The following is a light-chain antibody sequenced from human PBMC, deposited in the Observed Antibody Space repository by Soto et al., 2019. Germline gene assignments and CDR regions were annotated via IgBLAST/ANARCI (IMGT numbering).Light chain of an antibody. Sequence: ADRVTITCRAPQSISPWLAWYQQKPGKAPKLLIYDASILKSGVPSRFSGSGSGTEFTLTISSLQPDDFAAYYCQQYNSFPWTFGPGTKVDIK. CDR3: QQYNSFPWT. CDR1: QSISPW. CDR2: DAS. V-gene: IGKV1-5*01. J-gene: IGKJ1*01.